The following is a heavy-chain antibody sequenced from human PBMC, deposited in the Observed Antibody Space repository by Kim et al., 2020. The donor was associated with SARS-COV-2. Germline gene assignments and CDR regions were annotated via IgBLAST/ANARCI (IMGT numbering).Heavy chain of an antibody. D-gene: IGHD2-2*01. CDR2: IIPIFGTA. Sequence: SVKVSCKASGGTFSSYAISWVRQAPGQGLEWMGGIIPIFGTANYAQKFQGRVTITADESTSTAYMELSSLRSEDTAVYYCARDFLLRYIPAATRSPYYYYGMDVWGQGTTVTVSS. V-gene: IGHV1-69*13. CDR1: GGTFSSYA. CDR3: ARDFLLRYIPAATRSPYYYYGMDV. J-gene: IGHJ6*02.